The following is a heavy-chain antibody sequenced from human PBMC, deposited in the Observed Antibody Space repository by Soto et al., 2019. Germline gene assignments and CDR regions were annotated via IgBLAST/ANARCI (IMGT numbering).Heavy chain of an antibody. Sequence: GGSLRLSCSASGFIFSESTIYWVRQVPGKGLEAISAVSTSVRSTYYADSVKDRFTISRDNSKNTLFLQMGSLRPEDTAIYYCVKQAHGLDGVAFDYWGQGTQVTVSS. J-gene: IGHJ4*02. CDR2: VSTSVRST. D-gene: IGHD3-16*01. V-gene: IGHV3-64D*06. CDR3: VKQAHGLDGVAFDY. CDR1: GFIFSEST.